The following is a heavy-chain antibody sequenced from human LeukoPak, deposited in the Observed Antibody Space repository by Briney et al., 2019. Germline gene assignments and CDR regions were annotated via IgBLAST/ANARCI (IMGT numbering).Heavy chain of an antibody. Sequence: ASVKVSCKASGYTFTSHDINWVRQATGQGLEWMGWVNPNSGNTGYAQKFQGRVTMTRNTSTSAAYMELSSLRSEDTAVYYCARLAVVPAAIGGYYYYGMDVWGQGTTVTVSS. J-gene: IGHJ6*02. D-gene: IGHD2-2*02. V-gene: IGHV1-8*01. CDR3: ARLAVVPAAIGGYYYYGMDV. CDR1: GYTFTSHD. CDR2: VNPNSGNT.